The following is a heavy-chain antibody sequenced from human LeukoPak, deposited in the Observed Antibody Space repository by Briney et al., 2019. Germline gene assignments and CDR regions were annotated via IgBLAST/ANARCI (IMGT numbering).Heavy chain of an antibody. D-gene: IGHD6-19*01. V-gene: IGHV4-59*01. CDR1: GGSISSYY. J-gene: IGHJ3*02. CDR3: ARDGDSSGWTDDAFDI. CDR2: IYYSGST. Sequence: SETLSLTCTVSGGSISSYYWSWVRQPPGKGLEGIGYIYYSGSTNYNPSLKSRVTISVDTSKNQFSLKLSSVTAADTAVYYCARDGDSSGWTDDAFDIWGQGTMVTVSS.